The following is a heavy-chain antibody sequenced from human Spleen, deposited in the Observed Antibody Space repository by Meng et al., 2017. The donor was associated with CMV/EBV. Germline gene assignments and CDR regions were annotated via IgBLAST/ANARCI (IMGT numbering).Heavy chain of an antibody. D-gene: IGHD5-18*01. V-gene: IGHV4-61*01. CDR1: GGSISSGRYY. Sequence: SETLSLTCTVSGGSISSGRYYWSWVRQHPGKGLEWIGYIYYNGRVNYNPSLKSRVTISVDTSKTQFSLKLSSVTAAYTAVYYCARVVDTAMVTLDPWGQGTLVTVSS. J-gene: IGHJ5*02. CDR2: IYYNGRV. CDR3: ARVVDTAMVTLDP.